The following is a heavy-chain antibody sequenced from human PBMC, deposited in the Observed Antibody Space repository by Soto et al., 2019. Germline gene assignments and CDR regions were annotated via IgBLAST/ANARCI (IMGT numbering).Heavy chain of an antibody. J-gene: IGHJ4*02. D-gene: IGHD3-16*01. V-gene: IGHV3-30-3*01. Sequence: QVQLVESGGGVVQPGRSLRLSCAASGFTFSSYAMHWVCQAPGKGLEWVAVISYDGGDKYYADSVKGRFTISRDHSKNTLFLQMNSLRTEDTAVYYCARGGRWLQGNDYWGRGTLVTVSS. CDR2: ISYDGGDK. CDR3: ARGGRWLQGNDY. CDR1: GFTFSSYA.